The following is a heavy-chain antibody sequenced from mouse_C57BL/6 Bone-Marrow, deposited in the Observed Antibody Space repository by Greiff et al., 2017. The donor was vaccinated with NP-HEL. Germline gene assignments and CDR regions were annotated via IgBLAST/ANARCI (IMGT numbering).Heavy chain of an antibody. J-gene: IGHJ1*03. D-gene: IGHD1-1*02. CDR2: IDPSDSYT. V-gene: IGHV1-59*01. Sequence: VQLQQPGAELVRPGTSVKLSCKASGYTFTSYWMPWVQQRPGQGLEWIGVIDPSDSYTNYNQKFKGKSTLTVDTSYSTAYIQLSSLTSEDSAVYCCARAGGYFDFWGKGTTVTVSS. CDR3: ARAGGYFDF. CDR1: GYTFTSYW.